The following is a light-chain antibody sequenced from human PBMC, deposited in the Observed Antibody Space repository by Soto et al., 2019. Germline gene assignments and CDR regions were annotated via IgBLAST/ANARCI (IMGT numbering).Light chain of an antibody. Sequence: DIQMPQSPSSLSASVGDRVTITCQASHDISNYLNWYQQKPGKAPKLLIYDASNLETGVPSRFSGSGSGTDFTVTISSLQPEDIATYYCQQYDNLPLTFGGGTKVEIK. J-gene: IGKJ4*01. CDR1: HDISNY. CDR2: DAS. CDR3: QQYDNLPLT. V-gene: IGKV1-33*01.